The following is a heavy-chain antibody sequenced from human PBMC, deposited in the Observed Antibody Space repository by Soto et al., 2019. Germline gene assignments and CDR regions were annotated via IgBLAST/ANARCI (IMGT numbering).Heavy chain of an antibody. CDR1: GFNFGSYG. D-gene: IGHD2-8*01. CDR2: LTASGLNT. Sequence: EVQLLESGGGLVQPGGSLRLSCSASGFNFGSYGMRWVRQAPGKGLEWVSGLTASGLNTYYTDSVKGRFTISRDNSRNTVYLQMSGLRVEDTAVFHCAKGLGNAKEVWGQGTTVTVSS. CDR3: AKGLGNAKEV. J-gene: IGHJ6*02. V-gene: IGHV3-23*01.